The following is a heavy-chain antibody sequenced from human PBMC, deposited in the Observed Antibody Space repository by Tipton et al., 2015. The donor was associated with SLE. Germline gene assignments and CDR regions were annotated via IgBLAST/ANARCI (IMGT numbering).Heavy chain of an antibody. J-gene: IGHJ5*02. CDR2: FTPIFGTA. CDR3: ARGGGLAAPSGGWFDP. CDR1: GYTFTSYG. Sequence: QLVQSGAEVKKPGASVKVSCKASGYTFTSYGISWVRQAPGQGLEWMGGFTPIFGTANYAQKFQGRVTISTDASTTTAYMELNSLRSEDTAVYYCARGGGLAAPSGGWFDPWGQGTLVTVSS. D-gene: IGHD6-6*01. V-gene: IGHV1-69*05.